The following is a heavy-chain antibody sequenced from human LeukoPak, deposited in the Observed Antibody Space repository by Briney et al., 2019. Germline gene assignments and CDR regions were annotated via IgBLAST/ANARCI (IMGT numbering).Heavy chain of an antibody. CDR1: GGSISSGDYY. Sequence: SQTLSLTCTVSGGSISSGDYYWSWIRQPPGKGLEWIGYIYYSGSTYYNPSLKSRVTISVDTSKNQFSLKLSSVTAADTAVYYCARASCSGGSCYSYYYYGMDVWGQGTTVTVSS. V-gene: IGHV4-30-4*01. J-gene: IGHJ6*02. CDR2: IYYSGST. CDR3: ARASCSGGSCYSYYYYGMDV. D-gene: IGHD2-15*01.